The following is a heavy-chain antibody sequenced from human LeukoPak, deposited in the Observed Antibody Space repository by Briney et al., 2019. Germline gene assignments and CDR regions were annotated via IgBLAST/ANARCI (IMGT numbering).Heavy chain of an antibody. D-gene: IGHD6-13*01. CDR2: LSSDESIK. V-gene: IGHV3-30*18. CDR1: GFTFNSCA. Sequence: PGRSLRLSCAASGFTFNSCAMHWVGQAPGKGLEGVAVLSSDESIKFSGDSVKGRFTISRDNSKNTLYLLMNSLRAEDTALYYCAKDVGSRSNIKIWFDPWGQGTLVTVSS. J-gene: IGHJ5*02. CDR3: AKDVGSRSNIKIWFDP.